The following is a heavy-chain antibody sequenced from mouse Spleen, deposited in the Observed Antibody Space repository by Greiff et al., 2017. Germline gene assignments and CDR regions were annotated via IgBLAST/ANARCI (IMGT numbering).Heavy chain of an antibody. CDR1: GYSITSGYY. CDR2: ISYDGSN. Sequence: VQLKESGPGLVKPSQSLSLTCSVTGYSITSGYYWNWIRQPPGNKLEWMGDISYDGSNNYNPSLKNRISITRDTSKNQFFLKLNSVTTEDTATYYCASVDVWGTGTTVTVSS. V-gene: IGHV3-6*01. CDR3: ASVDV. J-gene: IGHJ1*03.